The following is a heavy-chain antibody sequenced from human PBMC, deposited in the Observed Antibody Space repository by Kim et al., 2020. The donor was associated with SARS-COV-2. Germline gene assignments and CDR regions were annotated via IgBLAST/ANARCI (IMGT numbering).Heavy chain of an antibody. J-gene: IGHJ4*02. V-gene: IGHV3-21*01. CDR2: ISYKSGSI. D-gene: IGHD6-13*01. CDR1: GFAFSYYN. CDR3: ARAFSSTWSYDVDY. Sequence: GGSLRLSRAASGFAFSYYNMNWVRQAPGKGLEWVASISYKSGSIYYAASVKGRFTISRDNAKNSLYLLMNSLRVDDTAVYFCARAFSSTWSYDVDYWGQGTPVTVSS.